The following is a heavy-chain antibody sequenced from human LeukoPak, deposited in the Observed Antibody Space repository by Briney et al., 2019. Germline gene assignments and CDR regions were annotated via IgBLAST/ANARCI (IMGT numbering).Heavy chain of an antibody. CDR2: IYYSGST. J-gene: IGHJ4*02. CDR3: ARLSSAFDY. Sequence: SETLSLTCTVSGGSISSSSHYWGWVRQPPGKGLEWIGSIYYSGSTYYNPSLESRVTISVDTSKNQFSLKVSSVTAADTAVYYCARLSSAFDYWGQGTLVTVSS. V-gene: IGHV4-39*01. D-gene: IGHD1-26*01. CDR1: GGSISSSSHY.